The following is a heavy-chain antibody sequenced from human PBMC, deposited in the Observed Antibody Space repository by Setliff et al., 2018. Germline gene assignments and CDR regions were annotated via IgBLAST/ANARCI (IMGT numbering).Heavy chain of an antibody. V-gene: IGHV4-61*02. D-gene: IGHD2-21*01. J-gene: IGHJ4*02. CDR3: ARTLLLSPYYFDY. CDR2: IYTSGST. Sequence: SETLSPTCTVSGGSISSGSYYWSWIRQPAGKGLEWIGRIYTSGSTNYNPSLKSRVTISVDTSKNQFSLKLSSVTAADTAVYYCARTLLLSPYYFDYWGQGTLVTVSS. CDR1: GGSISSGSYY.